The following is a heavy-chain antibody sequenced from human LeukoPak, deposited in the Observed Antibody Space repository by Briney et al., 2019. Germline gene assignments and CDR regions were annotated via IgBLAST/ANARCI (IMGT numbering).Heavy chain of an antibody. V-gene: IGHV4-4*07. D-gene: IGHD3-9*01. J-gene: IGHJ4*02. CDR1: GGSISSYY. CDR2: IYTSGST. CDR3: ARTGSDYDILTGYYWVDY. Sequence: SETLSLTCTVSGGSISSYYWSWIRQPAGKGLEWIGRIYTSGSTNYNPSLKSRVTMSVDTSKNQFSLKLSSVTAADTAVYYCARTGSDYDILTGYYWVDYWGQGTLVTVSS.